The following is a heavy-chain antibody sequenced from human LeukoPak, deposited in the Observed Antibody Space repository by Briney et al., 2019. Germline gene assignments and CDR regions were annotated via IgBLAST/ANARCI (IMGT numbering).Heavy chain of an antibody. CDR2: IYYSGST. D-gene: IGHD5-18*01. J-gene: IGHJ5*02. CDR3: ARMGYGYGYNWFDP. Sequence: PSETLSLTCTVSGGSISSSSYYWGWIRQPPGKGLEWIGSIYYSGSTYYNPSLKSRVTISEDTSKNQFSLKLSSVTAADTAVYYCARMGYGYGYNWFDPWGQGTLVTVSS. CDR1: GGSISSSSYY. V-gene: IGHV4-39*07.